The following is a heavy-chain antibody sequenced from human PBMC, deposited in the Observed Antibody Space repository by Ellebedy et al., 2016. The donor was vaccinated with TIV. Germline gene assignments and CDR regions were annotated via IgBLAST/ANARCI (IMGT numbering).Heavy chain of an antibody. V-gene: IGHV3-23*01. CDR3: AKDQVAGDGRWVFDM. CDR1: GFNLSPFA. Sequence: GESLKLSCTASGFNLSPFAIGWVRQTPGKGLEWVSGIYGNGGGISYSDSVKGRFTISRDNSKNTLYLHMNSLRAEDTATYYCAKDQVAGDGRWVFDMWGQGTKVTVSS. CDR2: IYGNGGGI. J-gene: IGHJ3*02. D-gene: IGHD5-24*01.